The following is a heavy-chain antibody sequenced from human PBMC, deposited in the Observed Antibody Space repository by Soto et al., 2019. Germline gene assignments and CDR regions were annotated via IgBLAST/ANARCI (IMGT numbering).Heavy chain of an antibody. CDR3: AREGYCSSGSCALYSHDYFGMDV. J-gene: IGHJ6*02. D-gene: IGHD2-15*01. V-gene: IGHV1-18*01. CDR2: ISTYNENT. Sequence: ASVKVSCKASGYTFTRYGFSWVRQAPGQGLEWMGWISTYNENTKYAQKFQGRVTMITDTSTSTAYMELRSLTSDDTAVYYCAREGYCSSGSCALYSHDYFGMDVWGQGTTVTSP. CDR1: GYTFTRYG.